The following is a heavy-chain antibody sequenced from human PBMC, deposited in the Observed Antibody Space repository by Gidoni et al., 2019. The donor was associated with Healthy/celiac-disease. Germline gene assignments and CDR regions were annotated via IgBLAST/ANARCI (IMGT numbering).Heavy chain of an antibody. Sequence: QVQLVESGGGVVQPGRSLRLSCAASGFTFSSYAMHWVRQAPGKGLEWVAVISYDGSNKYYADSVKGRFTISRDNSKNTLYLQMNSLRAEDTAVYYCARPVTVLGPWGQGTLVTVSS. CDR2: ISYDGSNK. CDR1: GFTFSSYA. V-gene: IGHV3-30*01. CDR3: ARPVTVLGP. J-gene: IGHJ5*02. D-gene: IGHD4-17*01.